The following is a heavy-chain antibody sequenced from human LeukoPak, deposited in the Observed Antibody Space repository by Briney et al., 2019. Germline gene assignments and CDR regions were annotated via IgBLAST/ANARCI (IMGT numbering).Heavy chain of an antibody. Sequence: YPSETLSLTCTVSGGSISSYYWSWIRQPPVKGLEWIGYVYYSGSTNYNPSLKSRVTISVDTSKNQFSLKLSSVTAADTAVYYCARDGVAGSFDYWGQGTLVTVSS. CDR3: ARDGVAGSFDY. CDR2: VYYSGST. CDR1: GGSISSYY. D-gene: IGHD6-19*01. J-gene: IGHJ4*02. V-gene: IGHV4-59*01.